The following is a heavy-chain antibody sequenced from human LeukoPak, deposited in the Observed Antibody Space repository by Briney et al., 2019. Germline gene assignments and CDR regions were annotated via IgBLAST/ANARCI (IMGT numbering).Heavy chain of an antibody. Sequence: ASVRVSCKASGYTFTNYHINWVRQAAGQGLEWMGWMNPNNGDSGYAQKFQGRVTITRSTSISTAYMELRSLRADDTPLYFCARTTSFTASGYDYWGQGTLVTVSS. CDR3: ARTTSFTASGYDY. D-gene: IGHD6-25*01. CDR1: GYTFTNYH. J-gene: IGHJ4*02. V-gene: IGHV1-8*03. CDR2: MNPNNGDS.